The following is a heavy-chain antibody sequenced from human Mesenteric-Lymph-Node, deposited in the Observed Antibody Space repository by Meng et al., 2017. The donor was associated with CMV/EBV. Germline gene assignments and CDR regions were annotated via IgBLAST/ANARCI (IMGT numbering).Heavy chain of an antibody. CDR3: ARDQPADY. Sequence: SETLSLPCTVSGDSVSGGSYYWTWIRQAPGKGLEWIGYIYNSVSTNYNPSLKSRVTISVDTSKNQFSLKLTSVTAADTAVYYCARDQPADYWGQGTLVTVSS. J-gene: IGHJ4*02. CDR2: IYNSVST. CDR1: GDSVSGGSYY. V-gene: IGHV4-61*01.